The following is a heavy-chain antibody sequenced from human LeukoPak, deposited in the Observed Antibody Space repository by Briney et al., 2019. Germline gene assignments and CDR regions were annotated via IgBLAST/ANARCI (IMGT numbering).Heavy chain of an antibody. CDR2: IYHSGSS. V-gene: IGHV4-38-2*01. D-gene: IGHD3-3*01. CDR3: ASSSSGYYTYDC. CDR1: GYSISSGYY. Sequence: PSETLSLTCAVSGYSISSGYYWGWIRQPPGKGLDWIGSIYHSGSSYYDPSLKSRVTISVDTSKSQFSLNLSSVTAADTAVYYCASSSSGYYTYDCWGQGTLVTVSS. J-gene: IGHJ4*02.